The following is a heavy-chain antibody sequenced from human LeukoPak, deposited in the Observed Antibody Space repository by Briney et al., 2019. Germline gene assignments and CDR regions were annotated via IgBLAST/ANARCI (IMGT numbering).Heavy chain of an antibody. CDR3: ARDRCRTLYYMDV. Sequence: PSETLSLTRTVSGGSISIYYWSWIRQPPRNGLEWILRIYPSGSTNYNTPLKSRVTMSVDTSKHQFSLKLSSVTAADTAVYYCARDRCRTLYYMDVWGKGTTVTVSS. CDR1: GGSISIYY. D-gene: IGHD4/OR15-4a*01. V-gene: IGHV4-4*07. CDR2: IYPSGST. J-gene: IGHJ6*03.